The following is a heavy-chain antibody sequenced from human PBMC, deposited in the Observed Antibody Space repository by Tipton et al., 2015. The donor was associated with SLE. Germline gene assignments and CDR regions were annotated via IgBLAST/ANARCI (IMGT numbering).Heavy chain of an antibody. Sequence: TLSLTCTVYGGSFSGYYWSWIRQPPGNGLEWIGYIFYSGSTNYNPSLKSRVTISVDTSKNQYSLKLNSVTAADTAVYYCARDKAGTTGWGQGTLVTVSS. D-gene: IGHD1-1*01. V-gene: IGHV4-59*01. CDR2: IFYSGST. CDR1: GGSFSGYY. CDR3: ARDKAGTTG. J-gene: IGHJ4*02.